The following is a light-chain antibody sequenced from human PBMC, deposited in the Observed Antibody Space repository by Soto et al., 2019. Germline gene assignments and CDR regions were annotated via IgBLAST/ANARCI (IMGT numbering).Light chain of an antibody. CDR1: SSDVGSYNL. Sequence: QSVLTQPASVSGSPGQSITISCTGTSSDVGSYNLVSRYQQHPGKAPKLIIYEGSKRPSGVSNRFSGSKSGNTASLTISGLQAEDEADYYCCSYAGSTTVVFGGGTKLTVL. J-gene: IGLJ2*01. CDR2: EGS. CDR3: CSYAGSTTVV. V-gene: IGLV2-23*01.